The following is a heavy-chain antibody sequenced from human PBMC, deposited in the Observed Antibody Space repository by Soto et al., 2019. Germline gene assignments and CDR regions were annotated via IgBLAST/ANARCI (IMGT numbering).Heavy chain of an antibody. J-gene: IGHJ6*02. Sequence: PGGCLRLSCAASGFTFSSYGMHWVRQAPGKGLEWVAVISYDGSNKYYADSVKGRFTISRDNSKNTLYLQMNSLRAEDTAVYYCAKDMEQLGYYYYGMDVWGQGTTVTVSS. CDR2: ISYDGSNK. V-gene: IGHV3-30*18. CDR1: GFTFSSYG. D-gene: IGHD6-13*01. CDR3: AKDMEQLGYYYYGMDV.